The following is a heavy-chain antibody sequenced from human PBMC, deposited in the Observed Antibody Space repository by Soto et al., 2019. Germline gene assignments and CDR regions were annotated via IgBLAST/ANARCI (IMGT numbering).Heavy chain of an antibody. CDR2: IKQDGSEK. D-gene: IGHD6-19*01. Sequence: PGGSLRLSCAASGFNFSSYWMSWVRQAPGKGLEWVANIKQDGSEKYYVDSVKGRFTISRDNAKNSLYLQMNSLRAEDTAVYYCARDLGCSSGCDAFDIWGQGTMVTVS. CDR3: ARDLGCSSGCDAFDI. J-gene: IGHJ3*02. CDR1: GFNFSSYW. V-gene: IGHV3-7*01.